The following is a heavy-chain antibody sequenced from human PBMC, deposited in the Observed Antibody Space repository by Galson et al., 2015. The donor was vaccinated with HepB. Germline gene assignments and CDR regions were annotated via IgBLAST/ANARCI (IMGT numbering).Heavy chain of an antibody. D-gene: IGHD6-19*01. V-gene: IGHV3-73*01. Sequence: SLGLSCAASGFTFSGSAIHWVRQASGKGLEWVGRIRSKASNYATAYAAALKGRFTISRDDSKNTAYLHMIGLKTEDTAVYYCTRLGDFSGYSSSWGQGTLVTVSS. CDR2: IRSKASNYAT. CDR3: TRLGDFSGYSSS. CDR1: GFTFSGSA. J-gene: IGHJ4*02.